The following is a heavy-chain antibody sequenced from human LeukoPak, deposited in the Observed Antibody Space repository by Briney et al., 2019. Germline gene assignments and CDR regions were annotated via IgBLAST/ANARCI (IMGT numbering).Heavy chain of an antibody. Sequence: GGSLRLSCAASGFTFSSYAMHWVRQAPGKGLEWVAVISYDGSNKYYADSVKGRFTISRDNSKNTLYLRMNSLRAEDTAVYYCARDNSSSWLEDYFDYWGQGTLVTVSS. D-gene: IGHD6-13*01. CDR1: GFTFSSYA. CDR3: ARDNSSSWLEDYFDY. J-gene: IGHJ4*02. V-gene: IGHV3-30*04. CDR2: ISYDGSNK.